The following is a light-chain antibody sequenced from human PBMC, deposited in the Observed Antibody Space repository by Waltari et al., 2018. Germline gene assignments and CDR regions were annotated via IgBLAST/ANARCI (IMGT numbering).Light chain of an antibody. V-gene: IGLV1-51*01. CDR2: DNN. CDR3: GTWYSSLSAEV. J-gene: IGLJ1*01. Sequence: QSVLTQPPSVSAAPGQKVTISCSGSSSNIGNNYVSWYQQLPGTAPKLLIYDNNKRPSGIPDRFSGSKSCASATLGITGLQTGDEADYYCGTWYSSLSAEVFGTGTKVTVL. CDR1: SSNIGNNY.